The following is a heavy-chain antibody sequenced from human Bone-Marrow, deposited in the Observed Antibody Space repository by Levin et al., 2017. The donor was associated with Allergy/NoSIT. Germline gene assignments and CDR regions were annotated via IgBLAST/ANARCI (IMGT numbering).Heavy chain of an antibody. V-gene: IGHV1-69*01. Sequence: KPGESLKISCKASGGTFNTTVFSWVRQAPGHGLEWMGGIIPILGTTYYAQNLQGRMTTTADESTGTVYMELSSLTSDDTAVYYCARGVYYYYYMDVWGKGTTVTVSS. CDR1: GGTFNTTV. CDR2: IIPILGTT. CDR3: ARGVYYYYYMDV. J-gene: IGHJ6*03.